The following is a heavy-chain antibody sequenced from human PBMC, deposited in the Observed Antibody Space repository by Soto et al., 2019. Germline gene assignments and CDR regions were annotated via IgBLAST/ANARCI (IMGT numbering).Heavy chain of an antibody. V-gene: IGHV3-48*03. Sequence: GGSLRLSCAASGFTFRTSELSWVRQAPGKGLEWVSYISSSGSTIHYADSVKGRFTISRDNAKNSLYLQMNSLRAADTAVYYCARWELLTGFDYWGQGTLVTAPQ. CDR2: ISSSGSTI. J-gene: IGHJ4*02. D-gene: IGHD1-26*01. CDR1: GFTFRTSE. CDR3: ARWELLTGFDY.